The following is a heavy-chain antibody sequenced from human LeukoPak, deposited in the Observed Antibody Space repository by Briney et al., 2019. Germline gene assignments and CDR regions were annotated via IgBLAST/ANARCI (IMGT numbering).Heavy chain of an antibody. D-gene: IGHD4-23*01. CDR3: ARALEVVTDFDY. CDR1: GGSFSSGSYY. CDR2: IYYSGST. J-gene: IGHJ4*02. V-gene: IGHV4-61*01. Sequence: SETLSLTCTVSGGSFSSGSYYWSWIRQPPGKGLEWIGYIYYSGSTNYNPSLKSRVTISVDTSKNQFSLKLSSVTAADTAVYYCARALEVVTDFDYWGQGTLVTVSS.